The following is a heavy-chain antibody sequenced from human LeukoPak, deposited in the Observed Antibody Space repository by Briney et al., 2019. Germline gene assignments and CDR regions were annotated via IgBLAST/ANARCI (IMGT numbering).Heavy chain of an antibody. V-gene: IGHV1-2*02. CDR1: GYTFTGYY. J-gene: IGHJ6*04. CDR3: ARDVGYYGSGSYYHLGV. CDR2: INPNSGGT. D-gene: IGHD3-10*01. Sequence: GASVKVSCKASGYTFTGYYMHWVRQAPGQGLEWMGWINPNSGGTNYAQKFQGRVTMTRDTSISTAYMELSRLRSDDTAVYYCARDVGYYGSGSYYHLGVWGKGTTVTVSS.